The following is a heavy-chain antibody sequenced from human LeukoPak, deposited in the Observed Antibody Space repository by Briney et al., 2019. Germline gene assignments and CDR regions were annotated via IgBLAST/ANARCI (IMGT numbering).Heavy chain of an antibody. D-gene: IGHD2-2*02. CDR1: GFTFDDYA. CDR3: AKGLPAAIGDDAFDI. CDR2: ISWNSGSI. V-gene: IGHV3-9*03. J-gene: IGHJ3*02. Sequence: GRSLRLSCAASGFTFDDYAMHWVRQAPGKGLEWVSGISWNSGSIGYADSVKGRFTISRDNAKNSLYLQMNSLRAEDMALYYCAKGLPAAIGDDAFDIWGQGTMVTVSS.